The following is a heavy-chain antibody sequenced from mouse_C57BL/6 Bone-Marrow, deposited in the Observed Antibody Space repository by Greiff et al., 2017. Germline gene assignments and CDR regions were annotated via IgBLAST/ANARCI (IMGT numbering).Heavy chain of an antibody. V-gene: IGHV1-52*01. CDR3: ARQGYDGRGEAMDY. Sequence: QVQLQQPGAELVRPGSSVKLSCKASGYTFTSYWMHWVKQRPIQGLEWIGNIDPSDSETHYNQKFKDKATLTVAKSSSTAYMQLSSLTSEDSAVYYCARQGYDGRGEAMDYWGQGTSVTVS. CDR2: IDPSDSET. J-gene: IGHJ4*01. D-gene: IGHD2-2*01. CDR1: GYTFTSYW.